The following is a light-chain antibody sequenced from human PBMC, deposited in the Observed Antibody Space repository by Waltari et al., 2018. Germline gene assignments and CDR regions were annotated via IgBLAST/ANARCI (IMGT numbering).Light chain of an antibody. V-gene: IGLV2-23*02. J-gene: IGLJ1*01. CDR1: SHDVRGYNR. CDR2: DVD. CDR3: CSYATGSSYV. Sequence: QSALTQPASVSGSPGRSITVSFTGTSHDVRGYNRVSWYQQLPGNAPKLILFDVDLRPSGVFDRFSGSKSGNTASLTISGLRAEDEGDYYCCSYATGSSYVFGPGTKVTVL.